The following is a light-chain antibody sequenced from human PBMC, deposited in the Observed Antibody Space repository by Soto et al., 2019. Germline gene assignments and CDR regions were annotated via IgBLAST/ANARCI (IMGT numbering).Light chain of an antibody. CDR1: TGAVTSGHY. CDR3: FLSYSAARPVV. J-gene: IGLJ2*01. Sequence: QAVVTQGPSLTVSPGGTVTLTCGSSTGAVTSGHYPYWFQQKPGQAPRTLIYDTSTKHSWTPARFSGSLLGGKAALTLSGAQPEDEAEYYCFLSYSAARPVVFGGGTKLTVL. CDR2: DTS. V-gene: IGLV7-46*01.